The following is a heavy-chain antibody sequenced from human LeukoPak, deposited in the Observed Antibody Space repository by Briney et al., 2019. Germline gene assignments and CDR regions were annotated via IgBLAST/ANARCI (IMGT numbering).Heavy chain of an antibody. CDR2: IKQDGSEK. CDR1: GFTFGSYW. Sequence: GGSLRLSCAASGFTFGSYWMSWVRQAPGKGLEWVANIKQDGSEKYYVDSVKGRFTISRDNSKNTLYLQMNSLRAEDTAVYYCANLRGYNPPSNYWGQGTLVTVSS. J-gene: IGHJ4*02. CDR3: ANLRGYNPPSNY. V-gene: IGHV3-7*03. D-gene: IGHD5-18*01.